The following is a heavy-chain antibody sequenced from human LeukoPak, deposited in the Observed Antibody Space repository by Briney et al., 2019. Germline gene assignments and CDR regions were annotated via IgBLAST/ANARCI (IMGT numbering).Heavy chain of an antibody. J-gene: IGHJ4*02. CDR2: ISGSGGST. D-gene: IGHD2-15*01. CDR3: AKEPVVVAAETYFDY. V-gene: IGHV3-23*01. Sequence: TGGSLRLSCAASGFTFSSYGMSWVRQAPGKGLEWVSAISGSGGSTYYADSVKGRFTISRDNSKNTLYLQMNSLRAEDTAVYYCAKEPVVVAAETYFDYWGQGTLVTVSS. CDR1: GFTFSSYG.